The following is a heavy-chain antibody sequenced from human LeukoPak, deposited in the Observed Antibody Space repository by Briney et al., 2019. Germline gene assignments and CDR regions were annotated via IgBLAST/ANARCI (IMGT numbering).Heavy chain of an antibody. V-gene: IGHV4-59*01. D-gene: IGHD1-26*01. J-gene: IGHJ6*03. Sequence: SEALSLTCTVSGGSISSYYWSWIRQPPGKGLEWIGYIYYSGSTNYNPSLKSRVTISVDTSKNQFSLKLSSVTAADTAVYYCARGGGLGAYYYYMDVWGKGTTVTVSS. CDR1: GGSISSYY. CDR2: IYYSGST. CDR3: ARGGGLGAYYYYMDV.